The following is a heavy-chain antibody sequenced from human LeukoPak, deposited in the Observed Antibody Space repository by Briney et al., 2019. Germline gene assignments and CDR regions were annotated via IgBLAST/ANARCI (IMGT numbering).Heavy chain of an antibody. CDR1: GYTFTGYY. V-gene: IGHV1-2*06. CDR3: ASVFSRSSGWYDSYYYMDV. CDR2: INPNSGGT. J-gene: IGHJ6*03. Sequence: GASVKVSCKASGYTFTGYYMRWVRQAPGQGLEWMGRINPNSGGTNYAQKFQGRVTMTRDTSISTAYMELSRLRSDDTAVYYCASVFSRSSGWYDSYYYMDVWGKGTTVTVSS. D-gene: IGHD6-19*01.